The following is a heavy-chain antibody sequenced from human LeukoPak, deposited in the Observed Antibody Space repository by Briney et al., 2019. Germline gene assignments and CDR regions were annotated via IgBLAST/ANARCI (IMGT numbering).Heavy chain of an antibody. V-gene: IGHV4-30-4*01. D-gene: IGHD6-13*01. J-gene: IGHJ3*02. CDR3: ARGPLRYSSSWYDSFDI. CDR1: GGSISSGDYY. Sequence: PSETLSLTCTVSGGSISSGDYYWSSIRQPPGKGLEWIGYNHYSGTTYYNPSLKSRLTISVDTSKNQFSLKLSSVTAADTAVYYCARGPLRYSSSWYDSFDIWGQGTMVTVSS. CDR2: NHYSGTT.